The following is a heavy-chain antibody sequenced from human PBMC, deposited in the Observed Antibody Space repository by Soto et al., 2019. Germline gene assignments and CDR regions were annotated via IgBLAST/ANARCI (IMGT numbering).Heavy chain of an antibody. CDR1: GGSISSDGYY. CDR2: INYSGTT. J-gene: IGHJ4*02. Sequence: PSETLSLTCTVSGGSISSDGYYWSWIRHHPGKGLEWIGYINYSGTTYYNPSLKSRVTMSVDTSKNQLSLKLSSVTVADTAVYYCVRGRGDYFDTSGYYFDLWGQGTLVTVSS. D-gene: IGHD3-22*01. CDR3: VRGRGDYFDTSGYYFDL. V-gene: IGHV4-31*03.